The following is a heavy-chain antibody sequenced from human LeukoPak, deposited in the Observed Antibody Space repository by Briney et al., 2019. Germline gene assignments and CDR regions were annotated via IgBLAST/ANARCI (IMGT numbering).Heavy chain of an antibody. D-gene: IGHD3-10*01. V-gene: IGHV1-46*01. CDR2: INPSGGST. CDR1: GYTFTSYY. J-gene: IGHJ3*02. CDR3: ATLLWFGELLYIRASSLDLGHLQTDAFDI. Sequence: GASVKVSCKASGYTFTSYYMHWVRQAPGQGLEWMGIINPSGGSTSYAQKFQGRVTMTRDTSTSTVCMELSSLRSEDTAVYYCATLLWFGELLYIRASSLDLGHLQTDAFDIWGQGTMVTVSS.